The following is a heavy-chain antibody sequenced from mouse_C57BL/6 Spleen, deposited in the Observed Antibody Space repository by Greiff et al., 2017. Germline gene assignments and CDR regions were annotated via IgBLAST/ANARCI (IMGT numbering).Heavy chain of an antibody. Sequence: EVKLVESGGGLVKPGGSLKLSCAASGFTFSDYGIHWVRQAPEKGLEWVAYISSGSSTIYYADTVKGRFTISSDNAKNTLFLQMTSLRSEDTATYYCARRYDCVGAPGFAGWGQGTMVTVSA. CDR3: ARRYDCVGAPGFAG. CDR2: ISSGSSTI. V-gene: IGHV5-17*01. J-gene: IGHJ3*01. D-gene: IGHD2-4*01. CDR1: GFTFSDYG.